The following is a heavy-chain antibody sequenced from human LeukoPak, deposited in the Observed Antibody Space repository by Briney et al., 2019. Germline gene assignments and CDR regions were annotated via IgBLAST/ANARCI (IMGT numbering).Heavy chain of an antibody. CDR3: ATVPYDSSGYYSAGYFQH. CDR1: GGSFSDYY. V-gene: IGHV4-34*01. CDR2: INHSGST. J-gene: IGHJ1*01. D-gene: IGHD3-22*01. Sequence: SEALSLTCAVYGGSFSDYYWTWIRQPPGEGLEWIGEINHSGSTNYNPSLKSRVTLSVDTSKNQFSLRLNSVTAADTAVYYCATVPYDSSGYYSAGYFQHWGQGTLVTVSS.